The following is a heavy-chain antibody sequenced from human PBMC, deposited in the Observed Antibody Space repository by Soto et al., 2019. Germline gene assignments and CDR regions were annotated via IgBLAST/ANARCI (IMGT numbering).Heavy chain of an antibody. V-gene: IGHV1-69*01. CDR1: GGTFSSYA. J-gene: IGHJ4*02. Sequence: QVQLVQSGAEVKKPGSSVKVSCKASGGTFSSYAISWVRQAPGQGLEWMGGIIPIFGTANYAQKFQGRVTITADESTSTAYMELSSLRSEDTAVYYCASSDRGSYDDSDYYFDYWGQGTLVTVSS. D-gene: IGHD1-26*01. CDR2: IIPIFGTA. CDR3: ASSDRGSYDDSDYYFDY.